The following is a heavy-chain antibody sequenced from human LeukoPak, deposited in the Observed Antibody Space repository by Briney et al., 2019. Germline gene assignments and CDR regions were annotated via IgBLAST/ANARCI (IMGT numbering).Heavy chain of an antibody. D-gene: IGHD6-19*01. CDR3: AKAPRGVIAVAGALFMDV. CDR1: GFSFTTFG. Sequence: GRSLRLSCAASGFSFTTFGMHWVRQAPGKGLEWVAVISYDGSKKYYSESVKGRFTISRDNSKNTVYLQMNSLRAEGTAVYFCAKAPRGVIAVAGALFMDVWGQGTTVTVSS. CDR2: ISYDGSKK. J-gene: IGHJ6*02. V-gene: IGHV3-30*18.